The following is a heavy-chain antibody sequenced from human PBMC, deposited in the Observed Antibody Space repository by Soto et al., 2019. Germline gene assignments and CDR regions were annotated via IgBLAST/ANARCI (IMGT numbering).Heavy chain of an antibody. CDR1: GGSFSGYY. Sequence: TSETLSLTCAVYGGSFSGYYWSWIRQPPGKGLEWIGEINHSGSTNYNPSLKSRVTISVDTSKNQFSLKLSSVTAADTAVYYCARLPYYDILTGYSLQYIFDYWGQGTLVTVSS. CDR3: ARLPYYDILTGYSLQYIFDY. J-gene: IGHJ4*02. D-gene: IGHD3-9*01. CDR2: INHSGST. V-gene: IGHV4-34*01.